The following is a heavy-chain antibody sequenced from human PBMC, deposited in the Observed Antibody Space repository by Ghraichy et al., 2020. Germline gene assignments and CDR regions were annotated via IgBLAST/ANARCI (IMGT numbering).Heavy chain of an antibody. Sequence: GGSLRLSCAASGFTFSNAWMSWVRKAPGKGLEWVGRIKSKTDGGTTDYAAPVKGRFTISRDDSKNTLYLQMNSLKTEDTAVYYCTTPGFGVANYYYYGMDVWGQGTTVTVSS. CDR3: TTPGFGVANYYYYGMDV. CDR2: IKSKTDGGTT. D-gene: IGHD3-10*01. J-gene: IGHJ6*02. V-gene: IGHV3-15*01. CDR1: GFTFSNAW.